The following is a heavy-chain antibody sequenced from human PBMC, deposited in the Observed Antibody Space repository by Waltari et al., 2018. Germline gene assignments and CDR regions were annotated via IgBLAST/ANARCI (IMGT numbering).Heavy chain of an antibody. CDR3: EVSSWSFGNY. D-gene: IGHD6-13*01. J-gene: IGHJ4*02. Sequence: EVKLLQSGGDLVQPGGSLRLSCAASGFTFSNYAMDWVRQAPGEGLEWVSSISGSGDSVDSADSVKGRFTTSRDNSKNIMYLQMNSLRVEDTALYYCEVSSWSFGNYWGQGALVTVSS. V-gene: IGHV3-23*01. CDR2: ISGSGDSV. CDR1: GFTFSNYA.